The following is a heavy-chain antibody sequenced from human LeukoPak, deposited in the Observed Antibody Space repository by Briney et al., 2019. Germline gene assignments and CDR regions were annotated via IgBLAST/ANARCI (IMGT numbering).Heavy chain of an antibody. V-gene: IGHV1-69*05. CDR3: AGVKKVNYDSSGPYGY. CDR1: GGTFSSYA. J-gene: IGHJ4*02. Sequence: SVKVSCKASGGTFSSYAISWVRQAPGQGLEWMGRIIPIFGTANYAQKFQGRVTITTDESTSTAYMELSSLRSEDTAVYYCAGVKKVNYDSSGPYGYWGQGTLVTVSS. D-gene: IGHD3-22*01. CDR2: IIPIFGTA.